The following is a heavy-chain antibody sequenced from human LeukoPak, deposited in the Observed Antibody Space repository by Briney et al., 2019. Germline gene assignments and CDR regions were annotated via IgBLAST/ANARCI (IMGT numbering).Heavy chain of an antibody. CDR3: ARGRSGSSHFDY. CDR1: GGSISSYY. Sequence: PSETLSLTCTVSGGSISSYYWSWLRQPPGKGLEWIGFIYYSGSTHYKSSLKSRVTISVDTSKNQFSLTLTSVTAADTAVYYRARGRSGSSHFDYWGQGTLVTVSS. CDR2: IYYSGST. J-gene: IGHJ4*02. D-gene: IGHD1-26*01. V-gene: IGHV4-59*12.